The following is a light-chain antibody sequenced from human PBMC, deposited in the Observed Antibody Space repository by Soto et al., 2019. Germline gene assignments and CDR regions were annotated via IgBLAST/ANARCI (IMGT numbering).Light chain of an antibody. J-gene: IGLJ1*01. CDR1: SSDVGGYNY. CDR3: CPYAGSYTYV. V-gene: IGLV2-11*01. CDR2: DVS. Sequence: QSALTQPRSVSGSPGQSVTISCIGTSSDVGGYNYVSWYQQHPGKAPKLMIYDVSKRPSGVPDRFSGSKSGNTASLTISGLQAGDEADYYCCPYAGSYTYVFGTGTKVTVL.